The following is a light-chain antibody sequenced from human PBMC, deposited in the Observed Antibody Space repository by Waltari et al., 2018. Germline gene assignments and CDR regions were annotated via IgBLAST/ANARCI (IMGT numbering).Light chain of an antibody. CDR2: DAT. CDR1: SGDVGGYDL. V-gene: IGLV2-14*03. Sequence: QSALTQPASVSGSPGQSITIPCTGTSGDVGGYDLVSWYQQHPGKAPKLMIYDATNRPSGVSVRFSASTSGNTASLTISDLRPEDEAEYYCSSFTSSSTGIFGSGTTVTVL. CDR3: SSFTSSSTGI. J-gene: IGLJ1*01.